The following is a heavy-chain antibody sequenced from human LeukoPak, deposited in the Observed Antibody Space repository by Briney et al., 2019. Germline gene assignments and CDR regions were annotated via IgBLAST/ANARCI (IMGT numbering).Heavy chain of an antibody. Sequence: PSETLSLTCTVSGGSISSYYWSWIRQPAGKGLEWIGEINHSGSTNYNPSLKSRVTISVDTSKNQFSLKLSSVTAADTAVYYCASWEGGNGDYWGQGTLVTVSS. V-gene: IGHV4-34*01. D-gene: IGHD4-23*01. CDR1: GGSISSYY. CDR2: INHSGST. J-gene: IGHJ4*02. CDR3: ASWEGGNGDY.